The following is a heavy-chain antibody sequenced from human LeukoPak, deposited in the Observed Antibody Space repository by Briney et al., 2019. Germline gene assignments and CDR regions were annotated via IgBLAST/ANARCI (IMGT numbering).Heavy chain of an antibody. J-gene: IGHJ3*02. CDR1: GFTFSSYS. CDR3: ARRYCSGGSCYVQDAFDI. V-gene: IGHV3-21*01. Sequence: GGSLRLSCAASGFTFSSYSMNWVRQAPGKGLEWVSSISSSSSYIYYADSVKGRFTISRDNAKNSLDLQMNSLRAGDTSVYYCARRYCSGGSCYVQDAFDIWGQGTMVTVSS. CDR2: ISSSSSYI. D-gene: IGHD2-15*01.